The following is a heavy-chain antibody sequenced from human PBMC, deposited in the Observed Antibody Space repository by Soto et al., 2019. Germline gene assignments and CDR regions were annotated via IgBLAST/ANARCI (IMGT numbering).Heavy chain of an antibody. CDR1: GGSISSSSYY. Sequence: SETLSLTCTVSGGSISSSSYYWGWIRQPPGKGLEWIGSIYYSGSTYYNPSLKSRVTISVDTSKNQFSLKLSSVTAADTAVYYGARHPYDYVGGSYRQHNSFDHWGQGTLVTVSS. CDR2: IYYSGST. J-gene: IGHJ5*02. D-gene: IGHD3-16*02. V-gene: IGHV4-39*01. CDR3: ARHPYDYVGGSYRQHNSFDH.